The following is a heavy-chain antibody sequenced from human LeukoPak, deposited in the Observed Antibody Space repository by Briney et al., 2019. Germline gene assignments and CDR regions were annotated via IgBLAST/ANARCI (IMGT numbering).Heavy chain of an antibody. CDR3: AREKDGHKGRFDP. V-gene: IGHV4-31*03. J-gene: IGHJ5*02. D-gene: IGHD5-24*01. CDR2: IYYSGST. Sequence: PSETLSLTCTVSGGSISSGGYYWSWIRQHPGKGLEWIGYIYYSGSTYYNPSLKSRVTISVDTSKNQFSLKLSSVTAADTAVYYCAREKDGHKGRFDPWGQGTLVTVSS. CDR1: GGSISSGGYY.